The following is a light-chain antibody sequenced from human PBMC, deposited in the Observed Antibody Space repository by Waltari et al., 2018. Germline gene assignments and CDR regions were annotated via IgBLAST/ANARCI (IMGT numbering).Light chain of an antibody. CDR1: QSVSRT. V-gene: IGKV3-20*01. CDR2: GSS. CDR3: QHYVRLPAT. Sequence: DIVLKQSPGTLSLSPGERATLSCRAGQSVSRTLACYQQKPGQAPKLLIYGSSIRFTGSPDRCSGSRSGTDFSLTISSLEPEDFAIYFCQHYVRLPATFGQGTKVEIK. J-gene: IGKJ1*01.